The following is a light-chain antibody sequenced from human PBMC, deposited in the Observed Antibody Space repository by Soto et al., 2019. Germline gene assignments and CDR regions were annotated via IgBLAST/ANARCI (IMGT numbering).Light chain of an antibody. V-gene: IGKV1-9*01. J-gene: IGKJ4*01. CDR2: AAS. Sequence: IHLTQSPSSLSASVGDRFTITCRASQGISSYLAWYQQKPGKAPKLLIYAASTLQSGVPSRFSGSGSGTDFTLTISSLQPEDFATYYCQQLNSYPLTFGGGTKVEIK. CDR3: QQLNSYPLT. CDR1: QGISSY.